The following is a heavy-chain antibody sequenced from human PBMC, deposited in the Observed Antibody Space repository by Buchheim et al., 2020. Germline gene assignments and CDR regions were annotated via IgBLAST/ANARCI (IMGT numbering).Heavy chain of an antibody. CDR1: GASVTNDY. V-gene: IGHV4-59*02. CDR2: ISNAGST. D-gene: IGHD6-19*01. Sequence: QVQLQESGPGLVQPSETLSLTCSVSGASVTNDYWSWIRQPPGKGLDWIAYISNAGSTNYNPSLTSRVTISVDPSKNQFSLKLSSVTAADTAVYYCAKFSRPDSGGWYLDYWGQGTL. J-gene: IGHJ4*01. CDR3: AKFSRPDSGGWYLDY.